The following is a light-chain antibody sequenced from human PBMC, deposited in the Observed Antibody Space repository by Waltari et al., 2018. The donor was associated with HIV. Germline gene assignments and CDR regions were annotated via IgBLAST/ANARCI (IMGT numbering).Light chain of an antibody. CDR3: NSRDSSGNLWV. V-gene: IGLV3-19*01. Sequence: SSELTQDPAVSVALGQTIRITCQGDSLRNYYASWYQQKPGQAPLLVLYGRNDRPSGIPDRFSGSKSGNTSSLTISGVQAEDEAYYYCNSRDSSGNLWVFGGGTKLTVL. CDR1: SLRNYY. CDR2: GRN. J-gene: IGLJ3*02.